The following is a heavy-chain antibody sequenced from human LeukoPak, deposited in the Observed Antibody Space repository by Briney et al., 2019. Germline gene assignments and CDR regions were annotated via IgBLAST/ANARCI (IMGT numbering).Heavy chain of an antibody. CDR1: GYTFTSYG. V-gene: IGHV1-18*01. D-gene: IGHD4-23*01. CDR2: ISAYNGNT. Sequence: ASVKVSCKASGYTFTSYGISWVRQAPGQGLEWMGWISAYNGNTNYAQKLQGRVTMTTDTSTSTAYTELRSLRSDDTAVYYCAREEDYGGNSEAYWFDPWGQGTLVTVSS. J-gene: IGHJ5*02. CDR3: AREEDYGGNSEAYWFDP.